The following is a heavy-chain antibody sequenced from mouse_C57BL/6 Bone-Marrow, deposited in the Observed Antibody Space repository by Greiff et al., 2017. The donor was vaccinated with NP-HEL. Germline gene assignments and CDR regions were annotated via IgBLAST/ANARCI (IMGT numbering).Heavy chain of an antibody. Sequence: EVQLQESGGGLVKPGGSLKLSCAASGFTFSSYAMSWVRQTPEKRLEWVATISDGGSYTYYPDNVKGRFTISRDNAKNNLYLQMSHLKSEDTAMYYCARAYYSNPWYFDVWGTGTTVTVSS. J-gene: IGHJ1*03. CDR1: GFTFSSYA. CDR2: ISDGGSYT. V-gene: IGHV5-4*01. CDR3: ARAYYSNPWYFDV. D-gene: IGHD2-5*01.